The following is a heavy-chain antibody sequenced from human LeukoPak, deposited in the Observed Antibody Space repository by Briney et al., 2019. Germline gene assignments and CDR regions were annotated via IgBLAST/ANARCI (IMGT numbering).Heavy chain of an antibody. V-gene: IGHV4-59*01. Sequence: SETLSLTCTVSGGSISSYYWTWIRQPPGKGLEWIAYIYYSGGTNYNPSLKSRVTISVDKSKNQFSLKLRSVTAADTAVYYCARGEVALNWFDPWGQGTLVTVSS. CDR3: ARGEVALNWFDP. J-gene: IGHJ5*02. CDR1: GGSISSYY. CDR2: IYYSGGT. D-gene: IGHD2-15*01.